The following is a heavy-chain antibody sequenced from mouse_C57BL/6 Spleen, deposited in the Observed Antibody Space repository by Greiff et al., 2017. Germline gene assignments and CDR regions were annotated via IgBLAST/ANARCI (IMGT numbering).Heavy chain of an antibody. Sequence: VQLQQSGAELARPGASVKMSCKASGYTFTSYTMHWVKQRPGQGLEWIGYINPSSGYTKYNQKFKDKDTLTADKSSSTAYMQLSSLTSEDAAVYYCALTGTAWFAYWGQGTLVTVSA. CDR2: INPSSGYT. CDR1: GYTFTSYT. D-gene: IGHD4-1*01. V-gene: IGHV1-4*01. J-gene: IGHJ3*01. CDR3: ALTGTAWFAY.